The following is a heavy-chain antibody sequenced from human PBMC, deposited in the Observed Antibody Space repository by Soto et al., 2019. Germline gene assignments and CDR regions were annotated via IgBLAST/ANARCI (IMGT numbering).Heavy chain of an antibody. CDR3: AGRNGYYSGIDY. D-gene: IGHD3-22*01. J-gene: IGHJ4*02. CDR1: GGSFSGYY. CDR2: VNHSGGI. Sequence: QVQLQQWGAGLLKPSETLSLTCVVYGGSFSGYYWSCIRQPPGKGLEWFGEVNHSGGIDYNPSLKSRVTISVDTSKNQFSLKLSSVTAADTAVYYCAGRNGYYSGIDYWGQGTLVTVYS. V-gene: IGHV4-34*02.